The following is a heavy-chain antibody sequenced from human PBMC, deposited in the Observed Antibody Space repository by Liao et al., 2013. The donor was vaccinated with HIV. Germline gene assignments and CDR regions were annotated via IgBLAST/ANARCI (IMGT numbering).Heavy chain of an antibody. Sequence: QVQLQESGPGLVKPSQTLSLSCTVSGDSISGGNYFLNWIRQPAGKGLEWIGRIYTSGNTDYNPSLKSRVTISLDTSKNQFSLKLRSVTAADTAVYFCARLRRSGKHNWGQGILVTVSS. D-gene: IGHD3-10*01. CDR1: GDSISGGNYF. CDR2: IYTSGNT. J-gene: IGHJ4*02. V-gene: IGHV4-61*02. CDR3: ARLRRSGKHN.